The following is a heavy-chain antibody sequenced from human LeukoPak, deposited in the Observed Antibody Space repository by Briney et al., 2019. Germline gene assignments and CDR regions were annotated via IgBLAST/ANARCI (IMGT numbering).Heavy chain of an antibody. J-gene: IGHJ4*02. D-gene: IGHD3-16*02. CDR3: ARGVMITFGGVIVIPYGLDY. V-gene: IGHV1-18*01. CDR1: GYTFTSYG. Sequence: ASVKVSCKASGYTFTSYGISWVRHAPGQGLEWRGWISAYNGNTNYAQKLQGRVTMTTHTSTSTAYMELRSLRSDDTAVYYCARGVMITFGGVIVIPYGLDYWGQGTLVTVSS. CDR2: ISAYNGNT.